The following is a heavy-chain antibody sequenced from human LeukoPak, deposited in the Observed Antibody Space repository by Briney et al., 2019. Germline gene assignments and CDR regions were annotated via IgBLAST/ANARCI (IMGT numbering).Heavy chain of an antibody. CDR3: ALVVDSNYVVTDY. Sequence: SETLSLTCAVYGESFSGHYWTWIRQPPGKGLEWIGEINHSGSTNYNPSLKSRVTISVDTSKNQFSLKLSSVTAADTAVYYCALVVDSNYVVTDYWGQGTPVTVSS. J-gene: IGHJ4*02. D-gene: IGHD4-11*01. V-gene: IGHV4-34*01. CDR2: INHSGST. CDR1: GESFSGHY.